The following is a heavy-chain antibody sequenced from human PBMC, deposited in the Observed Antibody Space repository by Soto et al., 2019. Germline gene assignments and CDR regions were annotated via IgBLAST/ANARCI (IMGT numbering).Heavy chain of an antibody. CDR3: ARSAGWYAVHS. CDR2: VFHTGTT. Sequence: QVQLQESGPGLVKPSGTLSLTCAVSGDSVSSPYYWCWVRQPPGKGLEWIGEVFHTGTTSYNPSLRSRVTISMDKSINQFSLDLSSVNAADTAVYYCARSAGWYAVHSWGPGTLVLVSS. D-gene: IGHD6-19*01. CDR1: GDSVSSPYY. J-gene: IGHJ4*02. V-gene: IGHV4-4*02.